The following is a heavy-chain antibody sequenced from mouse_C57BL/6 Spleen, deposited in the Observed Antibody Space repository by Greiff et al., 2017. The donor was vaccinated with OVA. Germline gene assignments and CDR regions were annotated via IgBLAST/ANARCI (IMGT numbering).Heavy chain of an antibody. CDR1: GFTFSSYA. CDR2: ISDGGSYT. D-gene: IGHD2-3*01. V-gene: IGHV5-4*01. Sequence: EVKLVESGGGLVKPGGSLKLSCAASGFTFSSYAMSWVRQTPEKRLEWVATISDGGSYTYYPDNVKGRFTISRDNAKNNLYLQMSHLKSEDTAMYYCARDGYYEGDYWGQGTSVTVSS. J-gene: IGHJ4*01. CDR3: ARDGYYEGDY.